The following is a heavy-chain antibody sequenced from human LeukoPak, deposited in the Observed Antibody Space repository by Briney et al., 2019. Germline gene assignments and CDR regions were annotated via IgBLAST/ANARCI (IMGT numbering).Heavy chain of an antibody. CDR3: ARPQYDNSGYSGVDFDY. D-gene: IGHD3-22*01. Sequence: GASVKVSCKASGYTFTSYGISWVRQAPGQGLEWMGWISAYNGNTNYAQKLQGRVTMTTDTSTSTAYMELRSLRSDDTAVYYCARPQYDNSGYSGVDFDYWGQGTLVTVPS. V-gene: IGHV1-18*01. CDR2: ISAYNGNT. CDR1: GYTFTSYG. J-gene: IGHJ4*02.